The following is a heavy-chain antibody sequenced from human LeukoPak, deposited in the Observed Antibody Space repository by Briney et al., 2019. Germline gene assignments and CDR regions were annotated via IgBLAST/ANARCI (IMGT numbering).Heavy chain of an antibody. D-gene: IGHD1-26*01. Sequence: GASVKVSCKASGYTFTTYAISWVRQAPGQGLEWMGWISAYNGNTNYAQKLQGRVTMTTDTSTTTAYMELRSLRSDDTAVYYCARDVAYSGSFTGDYWGQGTLVTVSS. V-gene: IGHV1-18*01. CDR1: GYTFTTYA. CDR2: ISAYNGNT. J-gene: IGHJ4*02. CDR3: ARDVAYSGSFTGDY.